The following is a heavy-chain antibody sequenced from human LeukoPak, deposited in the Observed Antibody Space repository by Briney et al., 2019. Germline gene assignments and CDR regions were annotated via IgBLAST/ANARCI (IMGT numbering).Heavy chain of an antibody. Sequence: SVKVSRKASGGTFSSYAISWVRRAPGQGLEWMGGIIPIFGTANYAQKFQGRVTITADESTSTAYMELSSLRSEDTAVYYCARHGRCMVRGVCNDYWGQGTLVTVSS. CDR3: ARHGRCMVRGVCNDY. V-gene: IGHV1-69*13. CDR2: IIPIFGTA. D-gene: IGHD3-10*01. J-gene: IGHJ4*02. CDR1: GGTFSSYA.